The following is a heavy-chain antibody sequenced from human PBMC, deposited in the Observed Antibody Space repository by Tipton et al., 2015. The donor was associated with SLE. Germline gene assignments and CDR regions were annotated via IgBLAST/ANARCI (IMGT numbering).Heavy chain of an antibody. CDR1: GLTFSSYS. CDR2: ISSSSSYI. J-gene: IGHJ4*02. CDR3: ARDELAFLGY. Sequence: SLRLSCAASGLTFSSYSMNWVRQAPGKGLEWVSSISSSSSYIYYADSVKGRFTISRDNAKNSLYLQMNSLRAEDTAVYYCARDELAFLGYWGQGTLVTVSS. D-gene: IGHD1-26*01. V-gene: IGHV3-21*01.